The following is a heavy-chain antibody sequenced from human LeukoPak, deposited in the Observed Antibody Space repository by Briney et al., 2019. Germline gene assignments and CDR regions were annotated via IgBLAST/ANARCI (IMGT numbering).Heavy chain of an antibody. V-gene: IGHV4-59*01. Sequence: PSETLSLTCTVSGGSISIYYWSWIRQPPGKGLEWIGYIYYSGSTNYNPSLKSRVTISVDTSKNQFSLKLSSVTAADTAVYYCARSWKQGSSSGLYYYYYMDVWGKGTTVTVSS. J-gene: IGHJ6*03. D-gene: IGHD6-6*01. CDR1: GGSISIYY. CDR2: IYYSGST. CDR3: ARSWKQGSSSGLYYYYYMDV.